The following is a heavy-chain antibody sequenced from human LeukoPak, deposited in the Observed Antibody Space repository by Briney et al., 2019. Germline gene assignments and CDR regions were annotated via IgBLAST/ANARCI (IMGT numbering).Heavy chain of an antibody. CDR2: INHSGST. CDR3: ARGRRKRYSSSWYSSNHHYYFDY. V-gene: IGHV4-34*01. D-gene: IGHD6-13*01. Sequence: SETLSLTCAVYGGSFSGYYWSWIRQPPGKGLEWSGEINHSGSTNYNPSLKSRVTISVDTSKNQFSLKLSSVTAADTAVYYCARGRRKRYSSSWYSSNHHYYFDYWGQGTLVTVSS. CDR1: GGSFSGYY. J-gene: IGHJ4*02.